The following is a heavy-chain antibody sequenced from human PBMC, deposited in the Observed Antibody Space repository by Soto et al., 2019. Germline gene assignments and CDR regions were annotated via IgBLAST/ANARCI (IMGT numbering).Heavy chain of an antibody. J-gene: IGHJ5*02. D-gene: IGHD2-21*01. CDR2: ITTSSAYI. V-gene: IGHV3-21*01. CDR3: VRSGTARLLRHSWFDT. CDR1: GFTFNTYD. Sequence: EVQLVESGGGLVKPGGSLRLSCAASGFTFNTYDMNWVRQAPGEGLEWVSSITTSSAYIYYADSLKGRITISRDNAKNSLFLQMYSLRAEDTAVYYCVRSGTARLLRHSWFDTWGQGTLVTVSS.